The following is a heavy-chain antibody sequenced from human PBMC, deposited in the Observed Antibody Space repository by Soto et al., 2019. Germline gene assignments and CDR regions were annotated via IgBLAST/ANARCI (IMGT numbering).Heavy chain of an antibody. Sequence: PGVALKISCKGSGYSFTTYWSGWVRQMPGKGLEWMGIIYPGDSDTRYSPSFQGQVTISADKSISTAYLQWSSTKAPDTAMYYCAGGGVRGVIARTRDYYGMDVWGQGTTVTVSS. D-gene: IGHD3-10*01. J-gene: IGHJ6*02. CDR3: AGGGVRGVIARTRDYYGMDV. CDR1: GYSFTTYW. V-gene: IGHV5-51*01. CDR2: IYPGDSDT.